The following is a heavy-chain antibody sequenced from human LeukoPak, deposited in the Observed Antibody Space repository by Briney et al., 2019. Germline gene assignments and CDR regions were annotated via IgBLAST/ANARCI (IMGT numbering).Heavy chain of an antibody. CDR3: ARSAGIISQWLVFGRNWFDP. D-gene: IGHD6-19*01. V-gene: IGHV4-59*08. J-gene: IGHJ5*02. CDR1: GGSISSYY. Sequence: PSETLSLTCTVSGGSISSYYWSWIRQPPGKGLEWIGYIYYSGSTNYNPSLKSRVTISVDTSKNQFSLKLSSVTAADTAVYYCARSAGIISQWLVFGRNWFDPWGQGTLVTVSS. CDR2: IYYSGST.